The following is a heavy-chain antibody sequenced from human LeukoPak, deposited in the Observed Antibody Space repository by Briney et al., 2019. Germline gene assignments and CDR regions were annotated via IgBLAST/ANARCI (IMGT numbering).Heavy chain of an antibody. Sequence: PGGSLRLSCAASGFSFSTYGMHWVRQAPGKGLEWVAFIRSDGSNKYYADSVKGRFTISRDNAENSMYLQMNNLRVEDTAVYYCARLAIRAIDLSNPDFDPWGQGTLVTVSS. CDR1: GFSFSTYG. V-gene: IGHV3-30*02. CDR3: ARLAIRAIDLSNPDFDP. CDR2: IRSDGSNK. D-gene: IGHD2-21*01. J-gene: IGHJ5*02.